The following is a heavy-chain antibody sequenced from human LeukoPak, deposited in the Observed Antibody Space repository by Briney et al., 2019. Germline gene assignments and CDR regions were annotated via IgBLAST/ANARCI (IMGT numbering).Heavy chain of an antibody. V-gene: IGHV3-11*01. CDR1: GFTFSDYY. Sequence: GGSLRLSCAASGFTFSDYYMSWIRQAPGKGLEWVSYISSSGSTIYYADSVKGRFTISRDNAKNSLYLQMNSLRAEDTALYYCAKDIVGTMVRGVKNYYYGMDVWGQGTTVTVSS. CDR2: ISSSGSTI. J-gene: IGHJ6*02. D-gene: IGHD3-10*01. CDR3: AKDIVGTMVRGVKNYYYGMDV.